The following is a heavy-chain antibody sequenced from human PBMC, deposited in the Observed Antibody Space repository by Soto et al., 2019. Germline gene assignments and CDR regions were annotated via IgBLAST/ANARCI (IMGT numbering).Heavy chain of an antibody. CDR3: ATQPRIFLRYYDILTGYYNTNYFDY. V-gene: IGHV1-24*01. D-gene: IGHD3-9*01. CDR2: FDPEDGET. Sequence: ASVKVSCKVSGYTLTELSMHWVRQAPGKGLEWMGGFDPEDGETIYAQKFQGRVTMTEDTSTDTAYMELSSLRSEDTAVYYCATQPRIFLRYYDILTGYYNTNYFDYWGQGTLVTVCS. J-gene: IGHJ4*02. CDR1: GYTLTELS.